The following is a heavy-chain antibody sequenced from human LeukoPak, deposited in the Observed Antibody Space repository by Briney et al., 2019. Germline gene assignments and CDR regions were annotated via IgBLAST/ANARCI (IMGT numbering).Heavy chain of an antibody. CDR3: ARSMRFSYYDILTGYYGETDYYYYGMDV. Sequence: ASVKVSCKASGYTFTGYYMHWVRQAPGQGLEWMGWINPNSGGTNYAQKFQGRVTMTRDTSISTAYMELSRLRSDDTAVYYCARSMRFSYYDILTGYYGETDYYYYGMDVWGQGTTVTVSS. V-gene: IGHV1-2*02. CDR2: INPNSGGT. D-gene: IGHD3-9*01. J-gene: IGHJ6*02. CDR1: GYTFTGYY.